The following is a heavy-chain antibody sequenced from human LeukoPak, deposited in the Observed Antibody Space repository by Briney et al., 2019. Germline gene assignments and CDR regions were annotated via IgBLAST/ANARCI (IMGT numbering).Heavy chain of an antibody. CDR2: INSDGSST. CDR1: GFTFSSYW. D-gene: IGHD6-19*01. Sequence: GGSLRLSCAASGFTFSSYWMHWVRQAPGKGLVWVSRINSDGSSTSYADSVKGRFTISRDNAKNTLYLQMNSLRAEDTAVYYCARAVAGAFSPYYFDYWGQGTLVTVSS. J-gene: IGHJ4*02. V-gene: IGHV3-74*01. CDR3: ARAVAGAFSPYYFDY.